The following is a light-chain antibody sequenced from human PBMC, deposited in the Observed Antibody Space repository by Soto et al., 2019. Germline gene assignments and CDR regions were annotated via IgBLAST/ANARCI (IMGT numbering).Light chain of an antibody. CDR2: DAS. V-gene: IGKV3-11*01. CDR1: QSVSNY. CDR3: QQRSNWPPWT. J-gene: IGKJ1*01. Sequence: EIVLTQSPATLSSSPGERATLSCRASQSVSNYLAWYQQKPGQAPRLLMYDASNRATGIPAGFSGSGSGTDITLTIISLEPEDFAVYYCQQRSNWPPWTFGQGTKVEIK.